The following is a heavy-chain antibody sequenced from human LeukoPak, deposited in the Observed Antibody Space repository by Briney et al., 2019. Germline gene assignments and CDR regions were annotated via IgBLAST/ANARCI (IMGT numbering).Heavy chain of an antibody. D-gene: IGHD6-6*01. J-gene: IGHJ4*02. CDR3: ARVARRFRVVDY. CDR2: MNPNSGNT. CDR1: GYTFTSYD. V-gene: IGHV1-8*01. Sequence: GASVTVSCKASGYTFTSYDINWVRQAPGQGLEWMGWMNPNSGNTGYAQKFQGRVTMTRNTSISTAYMELSSLRSEDTAVYYCARVARRFRVVDYWGQGTLVTVSS.